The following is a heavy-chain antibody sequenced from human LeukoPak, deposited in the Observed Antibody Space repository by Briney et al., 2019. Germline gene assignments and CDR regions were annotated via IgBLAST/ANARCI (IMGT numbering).Heavy chain of an antibody. V-gene: IGHV4-59*01. CDR2: MHPGGTT. J-gene: IGHJ4*02. Sequence: SETLSLTCSVFADSMNNYYWTWIRQPPGKGLEWVGDMHPGGTTKFHPSLEGRVTMSIDTSNKQFSLRLRSVTAADTATYYCAKTGSLFGRFLDHWGPGALVIVSS. CDR1: ADSMNNYY. D-gene: IGHD3-10*02. CDR3: AKTGSLFGRFLDH.